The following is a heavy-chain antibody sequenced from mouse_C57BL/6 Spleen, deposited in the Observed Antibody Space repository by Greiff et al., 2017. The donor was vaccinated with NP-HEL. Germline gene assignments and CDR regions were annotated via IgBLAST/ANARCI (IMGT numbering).Heavy chain of an antibody. CDR2: IHPNSGST. CDR1: GYTFTSYW. D-gene: IGHD4-1*01. CDR3: AITGTRLYFDY. Sequence: QVQLQQPGAELVKPGASVKLSCKASGYTFTSYWMHWVKQRPGQGLGWIGMIHPNSGSTNYNEKFKSKATLTVDKSSSTAYMQLSSLTSEDSAVYYCAITGTRLYFDYWGQGTTLTVSS. J-gene: IGHJ2*01. V-gene: IGHV1-64*01.